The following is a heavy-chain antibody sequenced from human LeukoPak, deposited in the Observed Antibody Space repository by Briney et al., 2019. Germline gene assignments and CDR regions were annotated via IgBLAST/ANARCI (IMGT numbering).Heavy chain of an antibody. V-gene: IGHV1-46*01. CDR2: INPSGGAT. J-gene: IGHJ6*02. D-gene: IGHD3-10*01. Sequence: GSVKVSCKASGYTFTSYHMHWVRQAPGQGLEWMGIINPSGGATSYAHKFQGRVAMIGDPSTSTVYMQMSSLRIDATAVYYCAGHSDLGSGSHYPYYYLMDVWGQGTTVTVSS. CDR1: GYTFTSYH. CDR3: AGHSDLGSGSHYPYYYLMDV.